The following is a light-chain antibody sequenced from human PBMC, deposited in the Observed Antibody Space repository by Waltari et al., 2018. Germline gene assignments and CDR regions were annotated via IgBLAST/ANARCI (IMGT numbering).Light chain of an antibody. J-gene: IGLJ3*02. CDR1: DSDVGGYNL. CDR2: QGS. CDR3: CSYSSGSTLML. V-gene: IGLV2-23*01. Sequence: QSALTQPASVSGSPGQSITLSCTGTDSDVGGYNLVSWYQQPPGKVPNLILHQGSRRPSGVSDRFSGSKSGNTASLTISGLQTEDEADYYCCSYSSGSTLMLFGGGTRLTVL.